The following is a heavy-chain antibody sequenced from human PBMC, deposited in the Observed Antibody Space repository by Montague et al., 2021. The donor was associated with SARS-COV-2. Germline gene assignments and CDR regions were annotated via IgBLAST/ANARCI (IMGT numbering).Heavy chain of an antibody. CDR3: ASPRGPSYYDILTGSAFDY. J-gene: IGHJ4*02. D-gene: IGHD3-9*01. V-gene: IGHV3-30-3*01. CDR1: GFTGGSDA. Sequence: SLRLSCAASGFTGGSDAVLWVRQAPGKGVEWVAIVSDCGSKKYYADSVKGRFTISRDNSKNTLYLQMNSLRAEDTAVYYWASPRGPSYYDILTGSAFDYWGQGTLVTVSS. CDR2: VSDCGSKK.